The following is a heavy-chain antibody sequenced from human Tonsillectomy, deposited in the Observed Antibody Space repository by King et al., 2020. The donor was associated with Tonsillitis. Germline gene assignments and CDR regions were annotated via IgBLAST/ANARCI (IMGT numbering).Heavy chain of an antibody. D-gene: IGHD2-8*01. J-gene: IGHJ4*02. Sequence: QLVQSGAEVKKPGESLKISCKGSGYTFTSYWIDWVRQMPGKGLEWMGIIYPGDFDTRYSPSFQGQVTISADKSTSTTYLQWSSLTASDTAMYYCVRLVNGGLSDCGQGTLVIVSS. V-gene: IGHV5-51*01. CDR1: GYTFTSYW. CDR2: IYPGDFDT. CDR3: VRLVNGGLSD.